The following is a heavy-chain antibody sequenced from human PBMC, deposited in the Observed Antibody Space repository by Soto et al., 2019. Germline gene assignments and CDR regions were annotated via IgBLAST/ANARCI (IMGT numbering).Heavy chain of an antibody. Sequence: ASVKVSCKVSGYTFRTFDINWVRQASGQGLELMGWMNPKSGQTGYSPRFQGRLTLTGNTSISTVYMELSSLRPEDTAVYYCAREICPALDWFHPWGQGTLVTVSS. J-gene: IGHJ5*02. D-gene: IGHD2-15*01. CDR1: GYTFRTFD. CDR3: AREICPALDWFHP. V-gene: IGHV1-8*01. CDR2: MNPKSGQT.